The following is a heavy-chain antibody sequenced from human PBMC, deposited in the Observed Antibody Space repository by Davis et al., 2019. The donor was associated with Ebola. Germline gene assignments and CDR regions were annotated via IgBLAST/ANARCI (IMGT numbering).Heavy chain of an antibody. J-gene: IGHJ6*04. CDR3: AREVNGYSYYYGMDV. V-gene: IGHV3-30-3*01. CDR2: ISYDGSNK. Sequence: PGGSLRLSCAASGFTFSSYAMHWVRQAPGKGLEWVAVISYDGSNKYYADSVKGRFTISRDNSKNTLYLQMNSLRAEDTAVYYCAREVNGYSYYYGMDVWGKGTTVTVSS. D-gene: IGHD2-8*01. CDR1: GFTFSSYA.